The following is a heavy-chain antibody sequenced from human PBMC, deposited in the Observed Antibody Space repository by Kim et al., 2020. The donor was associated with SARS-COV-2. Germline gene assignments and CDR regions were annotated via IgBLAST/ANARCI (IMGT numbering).Heavy chain of an antibody. V-gene: IGHV3-23*01. D-gene: IGHD3-3*01. CDR3: AKVTGVTIFGVAVNEYCFYY. Sequence: GGSLRLSCAASGFTFSSYAMSWVRQAPGKGLEWVSAISGSGGSTYYADSVKGRFTISRDNSKNTLYLQMNSLRAEDTAVYYCAKVTGVTIFGVAVNEYCFYYWGPGTRVHVSS. J-gene: IGHJ4*01. CDR1: GFTFSSYA. CDR2: ISGSGGST.